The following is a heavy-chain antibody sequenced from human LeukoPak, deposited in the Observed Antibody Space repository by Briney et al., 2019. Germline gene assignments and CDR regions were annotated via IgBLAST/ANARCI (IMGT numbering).Heavy chain of an antibody. D-gene: IGHD1-26*01. CDR1: GPTFNAAW. Sequence: GGSLRLSCAASGPTFNAAWMSWVRQAPGKGLEWIGRIKSKTDGETTDYGAAVKGRFTISRDDSKNTLYLQMNSLKTEDTAVYYCSTDLLDHWEPFWGQGTLVTVTS. J-gene: IGHJ4*02. CDR3: STDLLDHWEPF. V-gene: IGHV3-15*01. CDR2: IKSKTDGETT.